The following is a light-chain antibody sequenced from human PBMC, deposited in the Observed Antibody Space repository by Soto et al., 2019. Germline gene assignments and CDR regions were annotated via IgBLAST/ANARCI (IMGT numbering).Light chain of an antibody. CDR2: GNI. Sequence: QSVLTQPPSVSGAPGQRVTISCTGSSSNIGAGYGVYWYQHLPGTAPKLLIYGNINRPSGVPDRFSGSKSGTSASLAITGIQAEDEADYYCQSYDSSLSEGVFGGGTKLTVL. J-gene: IGLJ2*01. CDR1: SSNIGAGYG. CDR3: QSYDSSLSEGV. V-gene: IGLV1-40*01.